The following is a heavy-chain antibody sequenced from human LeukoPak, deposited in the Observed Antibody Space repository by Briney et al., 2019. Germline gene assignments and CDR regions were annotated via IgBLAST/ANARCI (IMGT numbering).Heavy chain of an antibody. Sequence: GGSLRLSCAASGFTFSSYEMNWVRQAPGKGLEWVSYISSSGSTIYYADSVKGRFTISRDNAKNSLYLQMNSLRAEDTAVYYCARAGSGYYYYYYYYMDVWGKGTTVTISS. CDR3: ARAGSGYYYYYYYYMDV. V-gene: IGHV3-48*03. D-gene: IGHD3-22*01. CDR2: ISSSGSTI. J-gene: IGHJ6*03. CDR1: GFTFSSYE.